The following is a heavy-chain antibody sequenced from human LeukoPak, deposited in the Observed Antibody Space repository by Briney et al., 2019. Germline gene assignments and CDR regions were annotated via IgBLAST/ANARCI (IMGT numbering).Heavy chain of an antibody. V-gene: IGHV1-2*02. CDR1: GYTFTGYY. D-gene: IGHD3-22*01. J-gene: IGHJ4*02. CDR3: ARDRSGDYDSSGYYLWY. CDR2: INPNSGGT. Sequence: ASVKVSCKASGYTFTGYYMHWVRQAPGQGLEWMGWINPNSGGTNYAQKFQGRVTMTRDTSISTAYMELSRLRSDDTGVYYCARDRSGDYDSSGYYLWYWGQGTLVTVSS.